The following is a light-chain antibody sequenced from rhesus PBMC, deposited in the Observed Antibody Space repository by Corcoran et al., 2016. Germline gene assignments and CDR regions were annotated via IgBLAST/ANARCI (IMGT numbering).Light chain of an antibody. CDR3: LQYSSSPYS. J-gene: IGKJ2*01. CDR2: KAS. Sequence: DIQMTQSPSSLSASVGDTVTITCRASQSISSWLDWYQQKPGKAPKLLIYKASSLQSGVPSRFGGSGSGTDFTLTISSLQPEDFATYYCLQYSSSPYSFGQGTKVEIK. V-gene: IGKV1-22*01. CDR1: QSISSW.